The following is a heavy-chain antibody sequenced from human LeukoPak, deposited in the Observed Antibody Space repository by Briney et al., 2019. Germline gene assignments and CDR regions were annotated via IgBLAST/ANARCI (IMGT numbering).Heavy chain of an antibody. CDR2: IVVGSGNT. D-gene: IGHD3-22*01. J-gene: IGHJ3*02. CDR3: AVHYYDSSDAFDI. V-gene: IGHV1-58*02. Sequence: SVKVSCKASGFTFTSSAMQWVRQARGQRLEWIGWIVVGSGNTNYAQKFQERVTITRDMSTSTAYMELSSLRSEDTAVYYCAVHYYDSSDAFDIWGQGTMVTVSS. CDR1: GFTFTSSA.